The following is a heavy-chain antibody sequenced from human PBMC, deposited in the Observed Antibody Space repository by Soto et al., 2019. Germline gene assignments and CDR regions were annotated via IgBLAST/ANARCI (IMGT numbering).Heavy chain of an antibody. Sequence: SETLSLACAVYGGSFSAYYWSWVRQPPGKGLEWVGEIIHSESTKYNPSLKSRVTISVDTSQNQFSLKLRSVTAADTAVYYCARQRPTDGRWEFANYYGMDVWGQGTPVTVSS. V-gene: IGHV4-34*12. D-gene: IGHD1-26*01. CDR3: ARQRPTDGRWEFANYYGMDV. CDR2: IIHSEST. CDR1: GGSFSAYY. J-gene: IGHJ6*02.